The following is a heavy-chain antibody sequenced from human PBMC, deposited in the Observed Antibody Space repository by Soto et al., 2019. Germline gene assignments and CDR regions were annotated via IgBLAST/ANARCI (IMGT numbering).Heavy chain of an antibody. D-gene: IGHD3-22*01. CDR2: IRGSGSTT. Sequence: PGGSLRLSCAASGFTFSNYAMNWVRQAPGKGLEWVSGIRGSGSTTYYVDSVKGRFTISRDNSKNTLYLQMNSLRAEGTAVYYCARQYDSSGYYRVPDDYWGQGTLVTVS. CDR3: ARQYDSSGYYRVPDDY. J-gene: IGHJ4*02. V-gene: IGHV3-23*01. CDR1: GFTFSNYA.